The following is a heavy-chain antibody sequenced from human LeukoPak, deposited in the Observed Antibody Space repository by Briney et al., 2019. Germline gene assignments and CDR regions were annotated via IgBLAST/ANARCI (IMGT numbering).Heavy chain of an antibody. J-gene: IGHJ4*02. Sequence: SETLSLTCTVSGGSISSYYWSWIRQPPGKGLEWIGYIYYSGSTNYNPSLKSRVTISVDMSKNQFSLKLSSVTAEDTAVYYCTIERQDFLTGYYAFFDNWGQGTLVTVSS. V-gene: IGHV4-59*01. CDR3: TIERQDFLTGYYAFFDN. D-gene: IGHD3-9*01. CDR1: GGSISSYY. CDR2: IYYSGST.